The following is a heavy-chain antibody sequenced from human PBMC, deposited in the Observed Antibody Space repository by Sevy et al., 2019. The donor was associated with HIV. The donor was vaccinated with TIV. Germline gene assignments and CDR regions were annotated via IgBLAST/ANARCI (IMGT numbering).Heavy chain of an antibody. D-gene: IGHD3-16*01. CDR2: ISAGGGSV. V-gene: IGHV3-23*01. J-gene: IGHJ4*02. CDR1: GFIFRTYA. CDR3: ARGEITGFDY. Sequence: GGSLRLSCAASGFIFRTYAMTWVRQAPGKGLEWVSTISAGGGSVYYADSVKGRFTISRDNSNNRLYLQMNTLGAEDTAVYSCARGEITGFDYWGRGTLVTVSS.